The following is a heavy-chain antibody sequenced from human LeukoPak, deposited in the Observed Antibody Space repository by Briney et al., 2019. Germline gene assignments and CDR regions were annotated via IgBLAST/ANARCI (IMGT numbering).Heavy chain of an antibody. CDR3: ARLGGPAAVDY. V-gene: IGHV4-59*01. D-gene: IGHD2-2*01. CDR1: GVSISDYH. Sequence: SETLSLTCSVSGVSISDYHWIWIRQPPAKGLEWMGYFSYSGSTRYNPSLKSRVTMSGDTSKNQFSLKLTSVTAADTAVYYCARLGGPAAVDYWGQGTLVTVSS. CDR2: FSYSGST. J-gene: IGHJ4*02.